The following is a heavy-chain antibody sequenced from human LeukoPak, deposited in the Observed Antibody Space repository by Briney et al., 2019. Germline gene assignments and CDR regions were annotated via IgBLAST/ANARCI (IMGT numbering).Heavy chain of an antibody. V-gene: IGHV3-23*01. J-gene: IGHJ4*02. CDR1: GFTFRKYA. D-gene: IGHD3-10*01. CDR2: INDSGSST. CDR3: TKGLYVSGSSSDF. Sequence: AGGSLRLSCAASGFTFRKYAMTWVRQAPGKGLEWVSGINDSGSSTYYTDSVKGRFTISRDNAKNTVYLQMNNLRVEDMAVYYCTKGLYVSGSSSDFWGQGTLVTVSS.